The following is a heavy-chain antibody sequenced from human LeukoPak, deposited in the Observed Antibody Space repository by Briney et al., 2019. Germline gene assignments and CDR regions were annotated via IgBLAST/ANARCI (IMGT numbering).Heavy chain of an antibody. V-gene: IGHV4-59*01. CDR1: GGSLSSYY. J-gene: IGHJ6*03. CDR2: IYYSVST. Sequence: PSETLSLACLVSGGSLSSYYWSWIRQPPGKGLEWIGYIYYSVSTNYNPSLKSRVTISVDTSKNQFSLKLSSVTAADTAVYCCARYEQQSSYLDYMDVWGKGTTVTVSS. CDR3: ARYEQQSSYLDYMDV. D-gene: IGHD6-13*01.